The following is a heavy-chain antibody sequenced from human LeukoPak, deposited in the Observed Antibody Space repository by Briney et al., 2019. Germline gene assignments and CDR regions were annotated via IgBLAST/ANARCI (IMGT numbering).Heavy chain of an antibody. V-gene: IGHV4-34*01. Sequence: SETLSLTCAVYGGSFSGYYWSWIRQPPGKGLERIGEINHSGSTNYNPSLKSRVTISVDTSKNQFSLKLSSVTAADTAVYYCARGRRAGSRFDYWGQGTLVTVSS. CDR1: GGSFSGYY. CDR3: ARGRRAGSRFDY. D-gene: IGHD5-24*01. J-gene: IGHJ4*02. CDR2: INHSGST.